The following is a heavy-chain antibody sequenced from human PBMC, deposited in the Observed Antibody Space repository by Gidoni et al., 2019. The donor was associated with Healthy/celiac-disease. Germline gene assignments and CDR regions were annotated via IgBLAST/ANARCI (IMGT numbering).Heavy chain of an antibody. CDR1: GGSISSGGYY. V-gene: IGHV4-31*03. Sequence: QVQLQESGPGLVKPSQTLSLTCTVSGGSISSGGYYWSWIRQHPGKGLEWIGYIYYSGSTYYNPSLKSRVTISVDTSKNQFSLKLSSVTAADTAVYYCARDLGYCSSTSCYTGNGMDVWGQGTTVTVSS. CDR2: IYYSGST. D-gene: IGHD2-2*02. J-gene: IGHJ6*02. CDR3: ARDLGYCSSTSCYTGNGMDV.